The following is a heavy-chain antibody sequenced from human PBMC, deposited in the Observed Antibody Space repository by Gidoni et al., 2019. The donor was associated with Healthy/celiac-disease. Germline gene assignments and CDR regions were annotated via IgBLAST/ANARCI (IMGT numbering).Heavy chain of an antibody. J-gene: IGHJ4*02. CDR2: ISSNGGST. D-gene: IGHD3-22*01. Sequence: EVQLVESGGGLVQPGGSLRLSCSASGFTFGSYDMHWVRQAPGKGLEYVSSISSNGGSTYYADSVKGRFTISRDNSKNTLYLQMSSLRAEDTAVYYCVKGDDYYDSSGYYYWGQGTLVTVSS. CDR3: VKGDDYYDSSGYYY. CDR1: GFTFGSYD. V-gene: IGHV3-64D*06.